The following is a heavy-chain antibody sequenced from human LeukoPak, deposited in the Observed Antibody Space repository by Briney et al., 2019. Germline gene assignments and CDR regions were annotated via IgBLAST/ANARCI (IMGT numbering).Heavy chain of an antibody. D-gene: IGHD2-15*01. V-gene: IGHV3-30*02. J-gene: IGHJ3*02. CDR3: AKFSSEYCSGGSCYSVGAFDI. CDR1: GFTFSSYG. CDR2: IRYDGSNK. Sequence: GGSLRLSCAASGFTFSSYGMHWVRQALGKGLEWVAFIRYDGSNKYYADSVKGRFTISRDNSKNTLYLQMNSLRAEDTAVYYCAKFSSEYCSGGSCYSVGAFDIWGQGTMVTVSS.